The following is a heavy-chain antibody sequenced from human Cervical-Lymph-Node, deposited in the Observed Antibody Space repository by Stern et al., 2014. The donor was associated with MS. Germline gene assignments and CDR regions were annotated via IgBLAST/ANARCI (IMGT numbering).Heavy chain of an antibody. CDR2: IWNDGSNK. CDR3: ARDTVAMLYYFDY. D-gene: IGHD5-12*01. J-gene: IGHJ4*02. V-gene: IGHV3-33*01. Sequence: VQLLESGGGVVQPGRSLRLSCAASGFSFSGYGMHWVRPAPGRGLEWVAVIWNDGSNKYYADSVKGRFTISRDNSKNTLFLQMDSLRAEDTAVYYCARDTVAMLYYFDYWGQGTPVTVSS. CDR1: GFSFSGYG.